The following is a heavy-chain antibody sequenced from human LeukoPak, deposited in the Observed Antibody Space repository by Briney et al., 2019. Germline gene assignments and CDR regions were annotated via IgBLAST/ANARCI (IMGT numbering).Heavy chain of an antibody. J-gene: IGHJ6*03. CDR2: MNPNSGNT. V-gene: IGHV1-8*03. CDR1: GYTFTSYD. Sequence: ASVKVSCKASGYTFTSYDINWVRQATGQGLEWMGWMNPNSGNTGYAQKFQGRVTITRNTPISTAYMELSSLRSEDTAVYYCARDEGIAVAGLHYYYMDVWGKGTTVTVSS. D-gene: IGHD6-19*01. CDR3: ARDEGIAVAGLHYYYMDV.